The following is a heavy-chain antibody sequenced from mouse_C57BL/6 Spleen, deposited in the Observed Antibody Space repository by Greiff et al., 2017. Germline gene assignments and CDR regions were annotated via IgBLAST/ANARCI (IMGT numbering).Heavy chain of an antibody. V-gene: IGHV5-17*01. D-gene: IGHD2-3*01. Sequence: DVHLVESGGGLVKPGGSLKLSCAASGFTFSDYGMHWVRQAPEKGLEWVAYISSGSSTIYYADTVKGRFTISRDNAKNTLFLQMTSLRSEDTAMYYCARVYDGYLDYWGQGTTLTVSS. CDR3: ARVYDGYLDY. CDR2: ISSGSSTI. J-gene: IGHJ2*01. CDR1: GFTFSDYG.